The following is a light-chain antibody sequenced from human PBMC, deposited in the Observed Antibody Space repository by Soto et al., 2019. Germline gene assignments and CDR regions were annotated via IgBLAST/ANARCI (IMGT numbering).Light chain of an antibody. CDR3: QQTTSFPLT. J-gene: IGKJ4*01. Sequence: DIQMTQSPSFVSASVGDRVTITCRASQGISSWLAWYQHKPGRAPKLLIHAASSLESGVPSRVSGSGSGTDFTLTISSLQPEDFATYYCQQTTSFPLTFGGGTKVEIK. CDR2: AAS. V-gene: IGKV1-12*01. CDR1: QGISSW.